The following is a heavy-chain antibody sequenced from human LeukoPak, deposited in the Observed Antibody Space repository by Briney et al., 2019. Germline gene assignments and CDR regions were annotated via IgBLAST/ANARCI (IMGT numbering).Heavy chain of an antibody. Sequence: PSETLSLTCAVYGGSFSGYYWSWIRQPPGKGLEWIGEINHSGSTNYNPSLKSRVTISVDTSKNQFSLNLSSVTAADTAVYYCARAGSPPGYYYYMDVWGKGTTVTVSS. D-gene: IGHD3-10*01. J-gene: IGHJ6*03. CDR3: ARAGSPPGYYYYMDV. CDR2: INHSGST. V-gene: IGHV4-34*01. CDR1: GGSFSGYY.